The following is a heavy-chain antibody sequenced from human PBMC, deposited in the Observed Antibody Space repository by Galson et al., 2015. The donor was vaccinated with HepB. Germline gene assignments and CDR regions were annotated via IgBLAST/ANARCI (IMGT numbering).Heavy chain of an antibody. V-gene: IGHV3-49*03. D-gene: IGHD6-13*01. J-gene: IGHJ5*02. CDR1: GFTFGDYG. CDR3: TQTRWYSTSWPTRGWFDP. CDR2: IRSKAYGGTT. Sequence: SLRLSCAASGFTFGDYGMSWFRQAPGKGLEWVGFIRSKAYGGTTEYAASVKGRFTISRDDSKSIAYLQMNSLKTEDTAVYYCTQTRWYSTSWPTRGWFDPWGQGTLVTVSS.